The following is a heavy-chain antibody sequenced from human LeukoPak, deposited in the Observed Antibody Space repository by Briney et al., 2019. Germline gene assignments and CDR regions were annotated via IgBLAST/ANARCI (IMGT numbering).Heavy chain of an antibody. CDR2: VYYTGST. V-gene: IGHV4-31*03. J-gene: IGHJ6*02. D-gene: IGHD6-6*01. CDR3: ARISAGRYGMDV. Sequence: SQTLSLTCTVSGGSVTSGGYYWSWIRQHPEKGLEWIGYVYYTGSTSYNPSLKSRVTISSDTSKNQFSLKVSSVTAADTAVYYCARISAGRYGMDVWGQGITVTVSS. CDR1: GGSVTSGGYY.